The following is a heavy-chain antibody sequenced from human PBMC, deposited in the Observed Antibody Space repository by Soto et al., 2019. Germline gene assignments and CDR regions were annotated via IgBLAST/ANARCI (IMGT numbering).Heavy chain of an antibody. CDR1: GYNFFDYG. V-gene: IGHV1-18*01. Sequence: QIQLVQSGAEVKKPGASVKVSCKASGYNFFDYGVSWVRQAPGQGLEWMGWVSPKSGNTDFARKVQGRVTMTADTSTNTGYLELRGLRSDDTAVYYCARGRTVSSIGPLLVWGQGTLVSFSS. CDR2: VSPKSGNT. CDR3: ARGRTVSSIGPLLV. J-gene: IGHJ1*01. D-gene: IGHD1-1*01.